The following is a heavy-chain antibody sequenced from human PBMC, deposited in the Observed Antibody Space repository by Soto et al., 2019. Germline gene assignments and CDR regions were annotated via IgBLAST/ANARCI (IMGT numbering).Heavy chain of an antibody. J-gene: IGHJ5*02. CDR2: ISAYNGNT. Sequence: ASVKVSCKASGYTFTSYGISWVRQAPGQGLEWMGWISAYNGNTNYAQKLQGRVAMTTDTSTSTAYMELRSLRSDDTAVYYCVRDWAAAGPFDPWGQGTLVTVSS. CDR1: GYTFTSYG. D-gene: IGHD6-13*01. V-gene: IGHV1-18*01. CDR3: VRDWAAAGPFDP.